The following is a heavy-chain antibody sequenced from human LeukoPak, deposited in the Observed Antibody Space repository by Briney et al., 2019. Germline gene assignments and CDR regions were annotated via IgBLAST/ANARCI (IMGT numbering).Heavy chain of an antibody. Sequence: TGGSLRLSCAASGFTFRNFAMHWVRQAPGKGLEYVSALRSDGATTYYADSVKGRFIISRDNSKNTLYLQMGSLRREDMGVYYCARARRSGQQSYYFDYWSQGTPVTVSS. CDR2: LRSDGATT. V-gene: IGHV3-64*02. CDR3: ARARRSGQQSYYFDY. CDR1: GFTFRNFA. D-gene: IGHD6-19*01. J-gene: IGHJ4*02.